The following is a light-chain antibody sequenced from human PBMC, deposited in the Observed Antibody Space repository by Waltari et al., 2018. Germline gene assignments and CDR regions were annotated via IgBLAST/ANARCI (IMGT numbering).Light chain of an antibody. CDR1: QSVSSN. V-gene: IGKV3-15*01. CDR2: GAS. CDR3: QQNNIWPFT. J-gene: IGKJ4*01. Sequence: EIMMTQSPATLSVSPGERVTLSCRASQSVSSNLASYQQKSGQSPRLLVYGASTRATGIPARFSGSGSGTDFTLTISSLQSEDFAVYFCQQNNIWPFTFGGGTKVEIK.